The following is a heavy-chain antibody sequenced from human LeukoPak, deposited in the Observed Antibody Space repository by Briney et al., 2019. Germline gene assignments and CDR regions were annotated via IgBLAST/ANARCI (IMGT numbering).Heavy chain of an antibody. J-gene: IGHJ4*02. V-gene: IGHV1-69*11. CDR2: IIPILGTA. CDR1: GGTFSSYA. D-gene: IGHD3-22*01. CDR3: ARAGLNYYDSSGYYPTLDY. Sequence: ASVKVSCKASGGTFSSYAISWVRQAPGQGLEWMGRIIPILGTANYAQKFQGRVTITADESTSTAYMELSSLRSEDTAVYYCARAGLNYYDSSGYYPTLDYWGQGTLVTVSS.